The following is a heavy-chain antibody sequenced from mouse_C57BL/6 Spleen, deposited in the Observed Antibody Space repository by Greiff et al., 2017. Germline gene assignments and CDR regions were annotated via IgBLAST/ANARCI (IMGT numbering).Heavy chain of an antibody. CDR3: TRDHYYGAMDY. CDR2: ISSGGDYI. CDR1: GFTFSSYA. J-gene: IGHJ4*01. Sequence: EVKVVESGEGLVKPGGSLKLSCAASGFTFSSYAMSWVRQTPEKRLEWVAYISSGGDYIYYADTVKGRFTISRDNARNTLYLQMSSLKSEDTAMYYCTRDHYYGAMDYWGQGTSVTVSS. V-gene: IGHV5-9-1*02. D-gene: IGHD1-2*01.